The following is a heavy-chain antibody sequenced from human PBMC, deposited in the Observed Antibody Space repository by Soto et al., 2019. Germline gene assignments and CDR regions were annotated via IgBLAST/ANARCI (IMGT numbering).Heavy chain of an antibody. J-gene: IGHJ4*02. CDR2: IYYTGNT. Sequence: LDTLSLTCVVSGDSMTRGGDYWAWIRQPPGKGLEWIGYIYYTGNTNYNPPLKSRVTMSVDTSKNQISLKLSSVTAADTAVYYCTRANWYSEYWGQGTLVTVSS. CDR3: TRANWYSEY. V-gene: IGHV4-61*08. D-gene: IGHD7-27*01. CDR1: GDSMTRGGDY.